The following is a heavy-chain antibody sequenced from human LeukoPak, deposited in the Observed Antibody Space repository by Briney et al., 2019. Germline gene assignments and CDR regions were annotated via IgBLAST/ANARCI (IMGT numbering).Heavy chain of an antibody. J-gene: IGHJ4*02. D-gene: IGHD3-3*01. Sequence: GESLKISFKGSGYSFTSYWIGWVRQMPGKGLEWMGIIYPGDSDTRYSPSFQGQVTISADKSISTAYLQWSSLKASDTAMYYCARGPKYDFWSGYPYYFDYWGQGTLVTVSS. V-gene: IGHV5-51*01. CDR3: ARGPKYDFWSGYPYYFDY. CDR2: IYPGDSDT. CDR1: GYSFTSYW.